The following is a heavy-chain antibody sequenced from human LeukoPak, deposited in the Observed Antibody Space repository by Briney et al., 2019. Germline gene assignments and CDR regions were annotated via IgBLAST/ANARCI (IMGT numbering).Heavy chain of an antibody. V-gene: IGHV1-18*01. CDR3: ARDQTYYDILTGYDPNWFDP. CDR2: ISAYSGNT. CDR1: GYTFTSYG. D-gene: IGHD3-9*01. Sequence: ASVKVSCKAPGYTFTSYGISWVRQAPGQGLEWVGWISAYSGNTNYAQKLQGRVTMTTDTSTSTAYMELRSLRSDDTAVYYCARDQTYYDILTGYDPNWFDPWGQGTLVTVSS. J-gene: IGHJ5*02.